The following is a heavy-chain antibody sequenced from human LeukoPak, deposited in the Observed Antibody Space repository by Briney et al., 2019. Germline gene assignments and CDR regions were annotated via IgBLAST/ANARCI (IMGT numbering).Heavy chain of an antibody. D-gene: IGHD3-3*01. CDR3: ARNAGRITTF. V-gene: IGHV4-34*01. J-gene: IGHJ4*02. Sequence: SETLSLTCAAYGGSFSGYYWSWIRQPPGKGLEWIGEINHSGSTNYNPSLKSRVTISVDTSKNQFSLKLSSVTAADTAVYYCARNAGRITTFWGQGTLVTVSS. CDR1: GGSFSGYY. CDR2: INHSGST.